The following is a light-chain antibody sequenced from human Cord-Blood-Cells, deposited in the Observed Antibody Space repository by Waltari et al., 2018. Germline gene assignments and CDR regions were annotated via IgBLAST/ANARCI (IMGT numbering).Light chain of an antibody. J-gene: IGKJ4*01. CDR2: DAS. CDR1: QSVSSY. Sequence: EIVLTQSPATLSLSPGERATLSCRASQSVSSYLAWYQQKPGQAPRLLSYDASNRAAVIPARFSGSGSGTDFTLTSSSQEPEDVAVYYCQQRSNWPLTFGGGTKVEIK. V-gene: IGKV3-11*01. CDR3: QQRSNWPLT.